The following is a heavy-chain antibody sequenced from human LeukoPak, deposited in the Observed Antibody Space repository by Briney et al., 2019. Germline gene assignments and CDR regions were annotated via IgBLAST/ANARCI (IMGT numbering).Heavy chain of an antibody. J-gene: IGHJ4*02. CDR2: VFHSGRT. D-gene: IGHD2-15*01. Sequence: SETLSLTCAVYGGSFSGYYWGWIRQPPGKGLEWIGSVFHSGRTNYNPSLKSRVTISVDTSKNQFSLKLSSVTAADTAVYYCAKVAPSDFDYWGQGTLVTVSS. CDR3: AKVAPSDFDY. V-gene: IGHV4-34*12. CDR1: GGSFSGYY.